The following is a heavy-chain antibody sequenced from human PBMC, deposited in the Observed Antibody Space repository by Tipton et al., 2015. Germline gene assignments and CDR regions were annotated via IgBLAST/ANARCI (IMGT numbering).Heavy chain of an antibody. CDR3: AREAGFCTEGVCAVAI. CDR2: IGTAGDK. Sequence: SLRLSCAASGFTFSSSDMHWVRQATGKGLEWVSAIGTAGDKYYSGSVKGRFTISRENATNSFYLQMNSRRAGDTGVYYWAREAGFCTEGVCAVAIWGQGTRVTVSS. J-gene: IGHJ3*02. V-gene: IGHV3-13*01. CDR1: GFTFSSSD. D-gene: IGHD2-8*01.